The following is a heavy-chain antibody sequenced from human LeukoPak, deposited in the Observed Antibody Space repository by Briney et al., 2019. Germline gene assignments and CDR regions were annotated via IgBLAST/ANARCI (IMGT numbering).Heavy chain of an antibody. J-gene: IGHJ4*02. CDR3: ARVEKYYYGSGSRHAFDY. CDR1: GFTFSSYW. D-gene: IGHD3-10*01. CDR2: IMQDGSEK. Sequence: GGSLRLSCAVSGFTFSSYWMSWVRQAPGKGLEWVANIMQDGSEKYYVDSVKGRFTISRDNAKNSLYLQMNSLRAEDTAVYYCARVEKYYYGSGSRHAFDYWGQGTLVTVSS. V-gene: IGHV3-7*01.